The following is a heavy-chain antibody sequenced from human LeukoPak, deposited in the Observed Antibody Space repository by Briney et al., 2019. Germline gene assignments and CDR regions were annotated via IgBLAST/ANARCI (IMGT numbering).Heavy chain of an antibody. V-gene: IGHV1-69*13. CDR2: IIPIFGTA. Sequence: SVKVSCKASGGTFSSYAISWVRQAPGQGLEWMGGIIPIFGTANYAQKFQGRVTITADESTSTAYMELSSLRSEDTAVYYCARGLREITIFGQVAAFDIWGQGTMVTVSS. D-gene: IGHD3-9*01. CDR1: GGTFSSYA. CDR3: ARGLREITIFGQVAAFDI. J-gene: IGHJ3*02.